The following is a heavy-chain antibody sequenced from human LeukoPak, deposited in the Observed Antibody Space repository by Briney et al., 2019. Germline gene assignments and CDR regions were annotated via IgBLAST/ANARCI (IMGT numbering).Heavy chain of an antibody. V-gene: IGHV4-39*07. Sequence: SETLSLTCTVSGGSISSSSYYWGWIRQPPGKGLEWIGSIFYTGTTYYNPSLKSRVTISVDTSKNQFSLKLSSVTAADTAVYYCARGNAEYFQHWGQGTLVTVSS. CDR2: IFYTGTT. D-gene: IGHD1-1*01. CDR1: GGSISSSSYY. CDR3: ARGNAEYFQH. J-gene: IGHJ1*01.